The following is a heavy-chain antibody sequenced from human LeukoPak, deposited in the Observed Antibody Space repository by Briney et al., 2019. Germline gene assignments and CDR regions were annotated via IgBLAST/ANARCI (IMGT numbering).Heavy chain of an antibody. D-gene: IGHD6-13*01. CDR3: ANSGAIGYISSWYVY. J-gene: IGHJ4*02. CDR1: GFTFNSYA. V-gene: IGHV3-30-3*01. Sequence: PGGSLRLSCAASGFTFNSYAMHWVRQTPGKGLEWVAVISYDGSNKYYADSVKGRFTISRDNSKNTLYLQMDSLRTEDTAVYYCANSGAIGYISSWYVYWGQGTLVTVSS. CDR2: ISYDGSNK.